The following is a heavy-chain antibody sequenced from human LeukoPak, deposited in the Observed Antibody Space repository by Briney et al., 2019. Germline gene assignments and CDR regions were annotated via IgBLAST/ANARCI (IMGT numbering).Heavy chain of an antibody. CDR3: ARDQFGTMVRGTLSDY. Sequence: SETLSLTCAVYGGSFSGYYWSWIRQPPGKGLEWIREINHSGSANYNPSLKSRVTISVDTSKNQFSLKLSSVTAEDTAVYYCARDQFGTMVRGTLSDYWGQGTLVTVSS. V-gene: IGHV4-34*01. D-gene: IGHD3-10*01. CDR2: INHSGSA. CDR1: GGSFSGYY. J-gene: IGHJ4*02.